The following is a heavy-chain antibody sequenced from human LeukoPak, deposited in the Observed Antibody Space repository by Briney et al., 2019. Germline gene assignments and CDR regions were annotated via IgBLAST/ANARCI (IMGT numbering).Heavy chain of an antibody. CDR3: ARGDNVVVTAILIPFDY. CDR2: INHSGST. Sequence: KSSETLVHPCAVYGGSFSGYYWSWIRQPPGKGLEWIGEINHSGSTNYNPSLKSRVTISVDTSKNQFSLKLSSVTAADTAVYYCARGDNVVVTAILIPFDYWGQGTLVGVSS. CDR1: GGSFSGYY. D-gene: IGHD2-21*02. J-gene: IGHJ4*02. V-gene: IGHV4-34*01.